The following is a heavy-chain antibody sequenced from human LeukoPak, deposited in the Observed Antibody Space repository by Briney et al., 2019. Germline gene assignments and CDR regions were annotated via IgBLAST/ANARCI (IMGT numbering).Heavy chain of an antibody. CDR1: GFTFTNHA. D-gene: IGHD4-17*01. V-gene: IGHV3-23*01. Sequence: GGSLRLSCGASGFTFTNHAMTWVRQAPGKGLECVSVISGSGVSTYYADPVKGRFTISRDNSKNTLYLQMSSLRAEDTAIYYCAKGHSDFGTGFDLWGQGTLVTVSS. J-gene: IGHJ4*02. CDR2: ISGSGVST. CDR3: AKGHSDFGTGFDL.